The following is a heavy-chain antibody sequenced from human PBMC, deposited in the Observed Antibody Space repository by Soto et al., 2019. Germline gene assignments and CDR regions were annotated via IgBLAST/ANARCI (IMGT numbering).Heavy chain of an antibody. D-gene: IGHD5-18*01. CDR3: AREHTYSYGPTDYYYYGMDV. V-gene: IGHV4-30-4*01. CDR2: IYYSGST. Sequence: NPSETLSLTCTVSGGSISSGDYYWSWIRQPPGKGLEWIGYIYYSGSTYYNPSLKSRVTISVDTSKNQFSLKLSSVTAADTAVYYCAREHTYSYGPTDYYYYGMDVWGQGTTVTVSS. J-gene: IGHJ6*02. CDR1: GGSISSGDYY.